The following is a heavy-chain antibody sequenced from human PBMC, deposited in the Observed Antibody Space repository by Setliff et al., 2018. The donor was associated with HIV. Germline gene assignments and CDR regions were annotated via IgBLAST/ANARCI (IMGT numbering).Heavy chain of an antibody. V-gene: IGHV3-21*01. CDR2: ISSSSSYI. CDR3: ARDFRRYFDYYYYGMDV. Sequence: PGGSLRLSCAASGFTFSGYSMNWVRQAPGKGLEWVSFISSSSSYIYYADPVKGRFTISRDNAKNSLYLQMNSLRAEDTAVYYCARDFRRYFDYYYYGMDVWGQGTTVTVSS. CDR1: GFTFSGYS. J-gene: IGHJ6*02. D-gene: IGHD3-9*01.